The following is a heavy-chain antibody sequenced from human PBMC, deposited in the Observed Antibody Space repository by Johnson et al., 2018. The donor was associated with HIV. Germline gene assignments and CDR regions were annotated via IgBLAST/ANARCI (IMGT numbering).Heavy chain of an antibody. Sequence: VQLVESGGGEVQPGRSLRLSCAASGFTFSSYAMSWVRQAPGKGLEWVSAISGSGGSTYYADSVKGRFTISRDNAKNSLYLQMNSLRVEDTAIYYCAREGGGTTRMQGAFDIWGQGTMVTVAS. CDR2: ISGSGGST. CDR1: GFTFSSYA. D-gene: IGHD1-26*01. CDR3: AREGGGTTRMQGAFDI. J-gene: IGHJ3*02. V-gene: IGHV3-23*04.